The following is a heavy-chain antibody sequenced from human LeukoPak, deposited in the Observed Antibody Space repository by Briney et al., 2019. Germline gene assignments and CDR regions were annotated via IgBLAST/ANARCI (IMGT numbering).Heavy chain of an antibody. CDR1: GDSISSGSYY. J-gene: IGHJ4*02. D-gene: IGHD6-13*01. Sequence: PSQTLSLTCTVSGDSISSGSYYWSWIRQPAGKGLEWIGRIYRSGRINYNPSLKSRVTISVDTSKNQFSLRLSSVTAADTAVYYCARGWRSIAGAHDYWGQGTLVTVSS. CDR2: IYRSGRI. CDR3: ARGWRSIAGAHDY. V-gene: IGHV4-61*02.